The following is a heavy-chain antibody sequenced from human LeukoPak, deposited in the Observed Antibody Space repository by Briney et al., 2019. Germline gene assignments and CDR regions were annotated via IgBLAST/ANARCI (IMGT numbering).Heavy chain of an antibody. V-gene: IGHV4-39*07. CDR1: NASISSNTYY. CDR3: ATYKYDYVWGNQHFDY. CDR2: INYRGST. Sequence: PSETLSLTCTVSNASISSNTYYRAWIRQPPGKGLEYIGSINYRGSTYYNLSLKSRVTLSVDTSKNQFSLKLNSVTAADTAVYYCATYKYDYVWGNQHFDYWGQGTLVAVSS. J-gene: IGHJ4*02. D-gene: IGHD3-16*01.